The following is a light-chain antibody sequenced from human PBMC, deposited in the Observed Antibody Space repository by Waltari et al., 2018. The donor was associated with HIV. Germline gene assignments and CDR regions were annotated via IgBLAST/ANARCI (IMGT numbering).Light chain of an antibody. CDR2: EVT. Sequence: QSALTQPASVSGSPGTSITISCTATSGDIARYNYVSRPQQHPGKFPKRIISEVTNRPSGVSDLFSGSKSGNTASLTISGLQAEDEADYYCSSYTSSSTILFGGGTKLAVL. CDR3: SSYTSSSTIL. J-gene: IGLJ2*01. CDR1: SGDIARYNY. V-gene: IGLV2-14*01.